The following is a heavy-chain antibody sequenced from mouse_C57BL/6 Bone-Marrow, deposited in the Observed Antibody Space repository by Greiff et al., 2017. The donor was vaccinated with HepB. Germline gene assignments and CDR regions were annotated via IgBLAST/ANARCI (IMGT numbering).Heavy chain of an antibody. Sequence: EVQRVESGGGLVKPGGSLKLSCAASGFTFSDYGMHWVRQAPEKGLEWVAYISSGSSTIYYADTVKGRFTISRDNAKNTLFLQMTSLRSEDTAMYYCARPIYYYGSSYPYYYAMDYWGQGTSVTVSS. V-gene: IGHV5-17*01. CDR1: GFTFSDYG. D-gene: IGHD1-1*01. CDR3: ARPIYYYGSSYPYYYAMDY. CDR2: ISSGSSTI. J-gene: IGHJ4*01.